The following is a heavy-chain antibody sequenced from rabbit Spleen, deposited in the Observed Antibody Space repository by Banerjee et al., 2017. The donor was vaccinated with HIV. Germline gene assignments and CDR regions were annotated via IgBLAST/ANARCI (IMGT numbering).Heavy chain of an antibody. J-gene: IGHJ4*01. V-gene: IGHV1S40*01. CDR1: GIDFSSSYY. Sequence: QSLEESGGDLVKPGASLTLTCKASGIDFSSSYYMCWVRQAPGKGLEWIACIYTSSGSTYYASWAKGRFTISKTSSTTVTLQMTSLTAADTATYFCARNINGGGYGYGDLWGPGTLVTVS. D-gene: IGHD6-1*01. CDR2: IYTSSGST. CDR3: ARNINGGGYGYGDL.